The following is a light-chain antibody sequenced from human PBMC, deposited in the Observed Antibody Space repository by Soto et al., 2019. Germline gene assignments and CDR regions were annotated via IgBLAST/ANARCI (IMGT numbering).Light chain of an antibody. V-gene: IGKV3-11*01. CDR3: QHRNNWPWT. CDR1: QSVRSD. CDR2: DAS. Sequence: ETVLTQFPATLSLSPGERATLSCRASQSVRSDLAWYQHKPGQAPRLLIYDASTRATGIPGRFSGRGSGTDFTLTISSLEPEDFAVYYCQHRNNWPWTVVQGTKVEVK. J-gene: IGKJ1*01.